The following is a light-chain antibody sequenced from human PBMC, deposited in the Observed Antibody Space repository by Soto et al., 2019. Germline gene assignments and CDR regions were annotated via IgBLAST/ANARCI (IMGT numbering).Light chain of an antibody. CDR3: SSYTSSSTL. CDR2: AVT. CDR1: SSDVGGYNY. Sequence: QSVLTKPASVYGSPGQSITISCTGTSSDVGGYNYVSWYQQHPGKAPKLMIYAVTDRPSGVSSRFSGSKSGNTASLTISGLQAEDEADYYCSSYTSSSTLFGTGTKVTVL. J-gene: IGLJ1*01. V-gene: IGLV2-14*01.